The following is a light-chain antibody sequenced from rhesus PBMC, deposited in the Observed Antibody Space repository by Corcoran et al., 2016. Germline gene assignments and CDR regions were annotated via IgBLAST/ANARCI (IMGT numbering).Light chain of an antibody. V-gene: IGKV1-22*01. CDR1: QSISSW. J-gene: IGKJ2*01. Sequence: DIQMTESPSSLSASVGDTVTITFRASQSISSWLSWYQQKPGKAPKLLIYKASTLQSGVPSRFSGSGSGTDFTLTISSLQSEDFATYYCQQYSSSPYSFGQGTKVEIK. CDR2: KAS. CDR3: QQYSSSPYS.